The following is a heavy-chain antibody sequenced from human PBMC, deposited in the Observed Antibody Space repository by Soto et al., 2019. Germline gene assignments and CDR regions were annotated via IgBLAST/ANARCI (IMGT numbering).Heavy chain of an antibody. CDR2: ITRSSSAI. Sequence: GGSLRLSCAVSGFTISKYSMNWARLAQGKGLEWISYITRSSSAIYYADSAKSRFTISRDNAKNTLYLQLNSLSVDDTAMSYFGRDNGIAGYFDPWGQGTLVTVSS. CDR1: GFTISKYS. V-gene: IGHV3-48*01. D-gene: IGHD2-2*01. CDR3: GRDNGIAGYFDP. J-gene: IGHJ5*02.